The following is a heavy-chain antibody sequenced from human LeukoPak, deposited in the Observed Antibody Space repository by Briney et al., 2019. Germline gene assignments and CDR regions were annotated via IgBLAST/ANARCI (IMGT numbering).Heavy chain of an antibody. Sequence: GGSLRLSCSASGFTFSRNAMHWVRQAPGKGLEYVSGISSNGGSTYYAGSVKGRFTISRDNSKNTLYLQMSSLRPEDTAVFYCVKDMGNDYGDFDAFDIRGQGTMVTVSS. CDR1: GFTFSRNA. CDR2: ISSNGGST. J-gene: IGHJ3*02. CDR3: VKDMGNDYGDFDAFDI. V-gene: IGHV3-64D*09. D-gene: IGHD4-17*01.